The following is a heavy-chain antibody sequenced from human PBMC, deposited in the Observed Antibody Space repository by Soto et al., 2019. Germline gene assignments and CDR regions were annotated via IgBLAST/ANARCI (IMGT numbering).Heavy chain of an antibody. D-gene: IGHD1-1*01. Sequence: QVQLVESGGGVVQPGRSLRLSCEAAGFTFRSLGMHGVPRAPGKGLVGLAGIWYEGSEKYYADSVKGRFTISRDNSKNTLYLQMNSLTVEDTAVYYCARWSDNKVVDPWGQGTVVTVS. CDR1: GFTFRSLG. J-gene: IGHJ5*02. V-gene: IGHV3-33*01. CDR3: ARWSDNKVVDP. CDR2: IWYEGSEK.